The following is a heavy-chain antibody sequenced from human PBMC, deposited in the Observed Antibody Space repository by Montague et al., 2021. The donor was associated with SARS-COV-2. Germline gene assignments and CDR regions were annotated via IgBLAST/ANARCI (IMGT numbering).Heavy chain of an antibody. Sequence: CAISGDSVWSNTAAWNWIRQSPSGGLEWLGRTNYRSKWTSDYATSVEGRISIDPDTSKNQFFLHLRSVTPEDTGVYYCVRDTGSVQAGFDAWGQGTLVTVPS. CDR2: TNYRSKWTS. J-gene: IGHJ4*02. V-gene: IGHV6-1*01. D-gene: IGHD1-1*01. CDR1: GDSVWSNTAA. CDR3: VRDTGSVQAGFDA.